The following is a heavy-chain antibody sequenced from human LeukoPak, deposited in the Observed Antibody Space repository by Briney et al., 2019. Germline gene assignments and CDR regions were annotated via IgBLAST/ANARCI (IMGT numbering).Heavy chain of an antibody. V-gene: IGHV4-39*01. Sequence: SGTLSLTCTVSGGSISSSSYYWGWIRQPPGKGLEWIGSIYYSGSTYYNPSLKSRVTISVDTSKNQFSLKLSSVTAADTAVYYCARHGKRWPLDYWGQGTLVTVSS. CDR1: GGSISSSSYY. D-gene: IGHD5-24*01. CDR3: ARHGKRWPLDY. CDR2: IYYSGST. J-gene: IGHJ4*02.